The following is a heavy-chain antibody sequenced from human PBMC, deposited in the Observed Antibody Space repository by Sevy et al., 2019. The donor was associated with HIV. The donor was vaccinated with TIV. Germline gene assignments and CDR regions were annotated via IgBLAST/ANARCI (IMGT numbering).Heavy chain of an antibody. CDR2: IKQDGSKK. D-gene: IGHD3-9*01. CDR1: GFTFRDSW. J-gene: IGHJ4*02. V-gene: IGHV3-7*01. CDR3: ARLKLQYYPYYFDL. Sequence: GGSLRLSCAASGFTFRDSWMSWVRQAPEKGLEWVANIKQDGSKKYYVDSVKGRFIVSRDNAKKLLYLEMISLRAEDTAVYYCARLKLQYYPYYFDLWGQGTLVTVSS.